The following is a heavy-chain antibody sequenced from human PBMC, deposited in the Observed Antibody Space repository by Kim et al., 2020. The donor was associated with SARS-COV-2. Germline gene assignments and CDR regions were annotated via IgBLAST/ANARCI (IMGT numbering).Heavy chain of an antibody. CDR2: ISGSGGDT. J-gene: IGHJ4*02. Sequence: GGSLRLSCAASGFTFSIYAMTWVRQAPGKGLEWVSSISGSGGDTYYADSVKGRFTISRDNSKNTLYLQMNSLRAEDTAVYYCAKDRGAYRSGWYKGGYYFDYWGQGTLVTVSS. CDR1: GFTFSIYA. CDR3: AKDRGAYRSGWYKGGYYFDY. V-gene: IGHV3-23*01. D-gene: IGHD6-19*01.